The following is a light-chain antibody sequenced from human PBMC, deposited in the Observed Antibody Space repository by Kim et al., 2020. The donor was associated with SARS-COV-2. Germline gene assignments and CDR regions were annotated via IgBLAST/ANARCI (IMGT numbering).Light chain of an antibody. CDR3: QQYNNFPIT. V-gene: IGKV1-5*03. CDR1: QSFSSW. Sequence: GDRVTITCRASQSFSSWLAWYQQKPGKVPKPLIYKTSILESGVPSRFSGSGSGTEFTLTISSLQPDDFATYYCQQYNNFPITFGQGTRLEIK. CDR2: KTS. J-gene: IGKJ5*01.